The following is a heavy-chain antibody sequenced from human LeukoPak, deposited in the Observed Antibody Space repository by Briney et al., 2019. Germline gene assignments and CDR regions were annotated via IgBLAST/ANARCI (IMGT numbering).Heavy chain of an antibody. CDR2: INPNSGGT. V-gene: IGHV1-2*02. CDR3: ARVFHSSSDFDY. Sequence: ASVKVSCKASGYTFTGYYMHWVRQAPGQGLEWMGWINPNSGGTNYAQKFQGRVTITADESTSTAYMELSSLRSEDTAVYYCARVFHSSSDFDYWGQGTLVTVSS. D-gene: IGHD6-6*01. J-gene: IGHJ4*02. CDR1: GYTFTGYY.